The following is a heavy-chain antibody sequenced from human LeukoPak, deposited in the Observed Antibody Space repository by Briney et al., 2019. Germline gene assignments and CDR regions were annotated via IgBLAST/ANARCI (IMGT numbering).Heavy chain of an antibody. V-gene: IGHV4-34*01. J-gene: IGHJ3*02. CDR2: INHSGST. CDR1: GGSFSGYY. CDR3: ARGPSIAVVTASISCAFDI. Sequence: PSETLSLTCAVYGGSFSGYYWSWIRQPPGKGLEWIGEINHSGSTNYNPSLKSRVTISVDTSKNQFSLKLSSVTAADTAVYYCARGPSIAVVTASISCAFDIWGQGTMVTVSS. D-gene: IGHD2-21*02.